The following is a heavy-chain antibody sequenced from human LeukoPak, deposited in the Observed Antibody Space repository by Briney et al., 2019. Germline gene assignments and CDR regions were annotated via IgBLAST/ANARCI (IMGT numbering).Heavy chain of an antibody. V-gene: IGHV4-59*01. Sequence: SETLSLASTVSGGSISSYYWSWIRPPPGKGLGWIGSIYYSGSTNYNPSLKSRVTISVDASKNQFSLYLTAGTAADTAVYDCARRVVGARFDPWGQGTLVTVSS. D-gene: IGHD1-26*01. CDR3: ARRVVGARFDP. CDR1: GGSISSYY. CDR2: IYYSGST. J-gene: IGHJ5*02.